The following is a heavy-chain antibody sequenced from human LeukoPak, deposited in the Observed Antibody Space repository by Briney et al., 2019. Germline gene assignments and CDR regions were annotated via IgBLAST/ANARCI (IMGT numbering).Heavy chain of an antibody. J-gene: IGHJ4*02. CDR3: ARESVGGDYFDY. CDR2: INAGNGNT. D-gene: IGHD2-15*01. CDR1: GYTFTSYA. Sequence: ASVKASCKASGYTFTSYAMHWVRQAPGQRLEWMGWINAGNGNTKYSQKLQGRVTITRDTSASTAYMELSSLRSEDTAVYYCARESVGGDYFDYWGQGTLVTVSS. V-gene: IGHV1-3*01.